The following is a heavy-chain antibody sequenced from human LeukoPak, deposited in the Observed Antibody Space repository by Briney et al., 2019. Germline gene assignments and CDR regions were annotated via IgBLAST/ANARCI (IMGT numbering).Heavy chain of an antibody. CDR1: GFTVSSNY. CDR3: ARQMGAVAGTSDAFDI. J-gene: IGHJ3*02. V-gene: IGHV4-59*08. D-gene: IGHD6-19*01. Sequence: PGGSLRLSCAASGFTVSSNYMSWIRQPPGKGLEWIGYIYYSGSTNYNPSLKSRVTISVDTSKNQFSLKLSSVTAADTAVYYCARQMGAVAGTSDAFDIWGQGTMVTVSS. CDR2: IYYSGST.